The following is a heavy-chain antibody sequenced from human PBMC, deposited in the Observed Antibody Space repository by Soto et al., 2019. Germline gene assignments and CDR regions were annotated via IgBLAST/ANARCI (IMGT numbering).Heavy chain of an antibody. D-gene: IGHD3-22*01. CDR2: IYTSGST. Sequence: SETLSLTCTVSGGSISSYYWSWIRQPAGKGLEWIGRIYTSGSTNYNPSLKSRVTMSVDTSKNQFSLKLSSVTAADTAVYYCASAPHYYDSSGYYYNYYYGMDVWGQGTTVTVSS. CDR1: GGSISSYY. CDR3: ASAPHYYDSSGYYYNYYYGMDV. J-gene: IGHJ6*02. V-gene: IGHV4-4*07.